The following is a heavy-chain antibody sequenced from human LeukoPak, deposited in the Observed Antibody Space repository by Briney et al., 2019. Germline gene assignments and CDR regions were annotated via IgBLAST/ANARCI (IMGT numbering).Heavy chain of an antibody. Sequence: GGSLRPSCAASGFTVSSNYMSWVRQAPGKGLEWVSVIYSGGSTYYADSVKGRFTISRDNSKNTLYLQMNSLRAEDTAVYYCARAPYDFWSGYLYYYGMDVWGQGTTVTVSS. V-gene: IGHV3-66*01. CDR2: IYSGGST. J-gene: IGHJ6*02. CDR1: GFTVSSNY. D-gene: IGHD3-3*01. CDR3: ARAPYDFWSGYLYYYGMDV.